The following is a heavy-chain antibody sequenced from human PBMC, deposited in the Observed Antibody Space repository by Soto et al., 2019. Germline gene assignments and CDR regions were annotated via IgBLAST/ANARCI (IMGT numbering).Heavy chain of an antibody. V-gene: IGHV3-30-3*01. D-gene: IGHD3-22*01. CDR3: AREGLTYSYDSSGYYFDD. CDR2: TSYDGSNK. J-gene: IGHJ4*02. CDR1: GFTFSSYA. Sequence: GGSLRLSCAASGFTFSSYAMNWVRQAPGKGLEWVAITSYDGSNKYYADSVKGRFTISRDNSKSRLYLQMNSLRAEDTAVYYCAREGLTYSYDSSGYYFDDWGQGTLVTVSS.